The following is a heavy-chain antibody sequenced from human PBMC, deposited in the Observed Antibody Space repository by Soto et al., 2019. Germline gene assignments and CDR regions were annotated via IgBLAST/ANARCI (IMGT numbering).Heavy chain of an antibody. CDR2: INHSGST. CDR3: ARGHLQDKYSPLIAVAGYYFDY. V-gene: IGHV4-34*01. Sequence: SETLSLTCAVYGGSFSGYYWSWIHQPPGKGLEWIGEINHSGSTNYNPSLKSRVTISVDTSKNQFSLKLSSVTAADTAVYYCARGHLQDKYSPLIAVAGYYFDYWGQGTLVTVSS. D-gene: IGHD6-19*01. J-gene: IGHJ4*02. CDR1: GGSFSGYY.